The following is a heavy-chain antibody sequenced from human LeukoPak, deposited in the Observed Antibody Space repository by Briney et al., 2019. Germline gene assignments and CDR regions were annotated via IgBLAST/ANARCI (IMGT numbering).Heavy chain of an antibody. CDR1: GYTFTSYY. CDR2: INPHSGDT. Sequence: ASVKVSCKASGYTFTSYYIHWVRQAPGQGLEWMGWINPHSGDTNFAQKFQGRVTMTRDTSSNTAYMELSRLTSDDTAVYYCARSSCSSTSCYNFDYWGQGTLVTVSS. CDR3: ARSSCSSTSCYNFDY. V-gene: IGHV1-2*02. J-gene: IGHJ4*02. D-gene: IGHD2-2*01.